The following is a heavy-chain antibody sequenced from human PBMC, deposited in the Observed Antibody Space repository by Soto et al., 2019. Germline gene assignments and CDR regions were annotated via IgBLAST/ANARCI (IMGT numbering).Heavy chain of an antibody. Sequence: SVKGSCKGSGGSFSIYAISWVRQAPGQGLEWMGGIIPIFGTANYEQKFQGRVTITEDKSTSTAYMELSSLRSEDTAVYYCARAEHEHTYYYYHGMDVRGQGTTVTVSS. CDR1: GGSFSIYA. V-gene: IGHV1-69*06. J-gene: IGHJ6*02. CDR3: ARAEHEHTYYYYHGMDV. CDR2: IIPIFGTA.